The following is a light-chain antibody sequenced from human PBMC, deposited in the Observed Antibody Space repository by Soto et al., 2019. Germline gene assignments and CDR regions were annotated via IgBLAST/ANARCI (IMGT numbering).Light chain of an antibody. CDR2: EVS. CDR1: SSVVGGYNY. CDR3: SSYTTSSTVV. V-gene: IGLV2-14*01. Sequence: QSVLTQPASVSGSPGQSITISCTGTSSVVGGYNYVSWYQHHPGKAPKLMIYEVSNRPSGVSNRFSGSKSGNTASLTISGLQAEDEADYYCSSYTTSSTVVFGGGTKLTVL. J-gene: IGLJ2*01.